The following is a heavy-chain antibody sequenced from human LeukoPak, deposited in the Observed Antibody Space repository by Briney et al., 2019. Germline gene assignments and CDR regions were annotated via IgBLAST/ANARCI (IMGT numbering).Heavy chain of an antibody. Sequence: GGSLRLSCAASGFTFSSYAMSWVRQAPGEGLEWVSAISGSGGSTYYADSVKGRFTISRDNSKNTLYLQMNSLRAEDTAVYYCARRKRGYSYAFDYWGQGTLVTVSS. CDR3: ARRKRGYSYAFDY. V-gene: IGHV3-23*01. J-gene: IGHJ4*02. CDR1: GFTFSSYA. D-gene: IGHD5-18*01. CDR2: ISGSGGST.